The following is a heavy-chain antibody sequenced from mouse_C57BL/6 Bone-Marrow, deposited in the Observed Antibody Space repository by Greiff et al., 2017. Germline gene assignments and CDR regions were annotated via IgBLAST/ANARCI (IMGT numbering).Heavy chain of an antibody. CDR1: GHAFSSSW. D-gene: IGHD1-1*01. CDR2: IYPGDGST. J-gene: IGHJ1*03. V-gene: IGHV1-82*01. CDR3: ARSYYGSSYVGYFDV. Sequence: QVQLQQSGPELVKPGASVKISCKASGHAFSSSWMNWVKQRPGRGLEWIGRIYPGDGSTNYNGKFKGKATLTADKSSSTAYMQLSSLTSEDSAFYFCARSYYGSSYVGYFDVWCTGTTVTVSS.